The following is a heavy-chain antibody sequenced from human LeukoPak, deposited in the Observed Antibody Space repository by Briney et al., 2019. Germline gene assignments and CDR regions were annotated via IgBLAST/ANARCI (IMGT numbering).Heavy chain of an antibody. CDR1: GFTFGSYG. V-gene: IGHV3-33*01. CDR3: AREGGGFGGLTHDARFDY. J-gene: IGHJ4*02. D-gene: IGHD3-10*01. CDR2: IWYDGSDK. Sequence: GGSLRLSCAVSGFTFGSYGMHWVRQAPGKGLEWVALIWYDGSDKYYADSVKARFTISRDNSNNMLYLQMNSLSAEDTAVYYFAREGGGFGGLTHDARFDYWGQGTLVTVSS.